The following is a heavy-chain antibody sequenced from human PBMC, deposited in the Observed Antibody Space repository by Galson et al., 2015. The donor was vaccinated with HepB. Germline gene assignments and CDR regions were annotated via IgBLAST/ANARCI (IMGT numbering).Heavy chain of an antibody. J-gene: IGHJ4*02. D-gene: IGHD6-13*01. CDR1: GDSIRSGVHY. Sequence: LSLTCPVSGDSIRSGVHYWNWLRQPPGKGLEWIGYIYYTGSNYHNPSPKSRITISLDTSKNQFALKLNAVTAADTAVFYCARSDGYPYFYDYWGQGTLVTASS. CDR3: ARSDGYPYFYDY. CDR2: IYYTGSN. V-gene: IGHV4-30-4*01.